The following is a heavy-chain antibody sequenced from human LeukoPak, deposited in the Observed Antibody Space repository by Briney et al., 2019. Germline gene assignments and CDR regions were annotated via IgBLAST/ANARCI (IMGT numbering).Heavy chain of an antibody. J-gene: IGHJ4*02. D-gene: IGHD6-19*01. Sequence: PGGSLRLSCAASVFTFSNYWMDWVRQSPGKGLEWVANIKEDGSDKYYVDSVKGRFTISRDNTKSSLYLQMNSLRAEDTAVYYCARNSGWFRFDYWGQGTLVTVSS. CDR3: ARNSGWFRFDY. CDR1: VFTFSNYW. V-gene: IGHV3-7*03. CDR2: IKEDGSDK.